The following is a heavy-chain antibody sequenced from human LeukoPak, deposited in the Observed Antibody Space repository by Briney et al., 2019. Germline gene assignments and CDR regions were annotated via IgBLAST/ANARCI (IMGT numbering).Heavy chain of an antibody. CDR3: AKAPGIAVPDI. D-gene: IGHD6-19*01. CDR2: ISYDGSNK. Sequence: GESLRLSCAASGFTFSSYGMHWVRQAPGKGLEWVAVISYDGSNKYYADSVKGRFTISRDNSKNTPYLQMNSLRAEDTAVYYCAKAPGIAVPDIWGQGTMVTVSS. V-gene: IGHV3-30*18. CDR1: GFTFSSYG. J-gene: IGHJ3*02.